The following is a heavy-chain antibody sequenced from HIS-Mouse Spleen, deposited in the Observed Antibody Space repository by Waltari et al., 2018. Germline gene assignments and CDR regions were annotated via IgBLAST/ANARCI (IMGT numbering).Heavy chain of an antibody. CDR1: GGSISSYY. CDR3: ARDNVAVAVTRWYFDL. CDR2: IYYSGST. Sequence: QVQLQESGPGLVKPSETLSLTCTVSGGSISSYYWSWIRQPPGKGLEWIGYIYYSGSTNYTPSLKSRVTISVDTSKNQFSLKLSSVTAADTAVYYCARDNVAVAVTRWYFDLWGRGTLVTVSS. V-gene: IGHV4-59*01. D-gene: IGHD6-19*01. J-gene: IGHJ2*01.